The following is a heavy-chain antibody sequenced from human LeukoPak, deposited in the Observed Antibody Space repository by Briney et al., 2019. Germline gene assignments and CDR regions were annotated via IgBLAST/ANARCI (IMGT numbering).Heavy chain of an antibody. D-gene: IGHD3-22*01. CDR1: GLTFSTSG. J-gene: IGHJ3*02. V-gene: IGHV3-21*01. Sequence: PGGSLRLSCTASGLTFSTSGFNWVRQAPGKGLEWVASIGPTGSDRYHADSIKGRFTISRDNAKNSLYLQMNSLRAEDTAVYYCATQIVVVITSVSGALNDAFDIWGQGTMVTVSS. CDR3: ATQIVVVITSVSGALNDAFDI. CDR2: IGPTGSDR.